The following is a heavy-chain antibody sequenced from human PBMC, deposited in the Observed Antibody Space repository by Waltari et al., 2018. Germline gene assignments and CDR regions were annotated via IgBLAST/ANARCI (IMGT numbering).Heavy chain of an antibody. J-gene: IGHJ4*02. CDR3: ARLSRNRFDD. CDR2: ITHSGRT. Sequence: QMQLQESGPGLVKPSETLSLTCTVSSDSMNSFSWTWIRQPPGKGLEWIAFITHSGRTKYSPSLKSRLKLFIDTSKNVFSLNLNSVTTADTAVYYCARLSRNRFDDWGQGTLVTVS. V-gene: IGHV4-59*01. CDR1: SDSMNSFS. D-gene: IGHD3-16*01.